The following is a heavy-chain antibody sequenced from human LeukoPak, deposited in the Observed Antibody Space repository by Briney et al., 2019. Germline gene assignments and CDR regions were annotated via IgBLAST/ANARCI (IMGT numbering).Heavy chain of an antibody. V-gene: IGHV3-64D*06. J-gene: IGHJ6*02. CDR3: VKGTGTKYYYYGMDV. CDR2: ISSNGGST. CDR1: GFTFSSYA. Sequence: GGSLRLSCSASGFTFSSYAMHWVRQAPGKGLEYVSAISSNGGSTYYADSVKGRFTISRDNSRNTLYLQMSSLRAEDTAVYYCVKGTGTKYYYYGMDVWGQGTTVTVSS. D-gene: IGHD3/OR15-3a*01.